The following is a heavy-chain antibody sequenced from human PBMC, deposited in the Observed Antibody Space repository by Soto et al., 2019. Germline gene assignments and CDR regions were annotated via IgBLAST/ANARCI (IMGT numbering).Heavy chain of an antibody. D-gene: IGHD3-16*01. CDR3: ARAHYDTKGYSLDP. V-gene: IGHV4-39*07. Sequence: SETLSPTCTVSGDSISSSNYFWGWIRQPPGKGLEWIGTIFYSGSTYYNPSLKSRVIISVDTSKNQFSVRLSSVTAADTAVYYCARAHYDTKGYSLDPWGLGTLVTVSS. CDR2: IFYSGST. J-gene: IGHJ5*02. CDR1: GDSISSSNYF.